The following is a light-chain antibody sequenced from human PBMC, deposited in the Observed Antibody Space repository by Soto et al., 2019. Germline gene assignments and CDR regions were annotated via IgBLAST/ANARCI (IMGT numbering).Light chain of an antibody. J-gene: IGKJ2*01. CDR3: QQYSDWPLYT. V-gene: IGKV3-15*01. Sequence: EIVMTQSPATLSVSLGERATLSYRASQSVGGYLAWYQQRPGQVPRLLIYDAYTRAAGVPARFSGSGSGTEFSLTISSLQSEDFAVYYCQQYSDWPLYTFGQGTKLEIK. CDR1: QSVGGY. CDR2: DAY.